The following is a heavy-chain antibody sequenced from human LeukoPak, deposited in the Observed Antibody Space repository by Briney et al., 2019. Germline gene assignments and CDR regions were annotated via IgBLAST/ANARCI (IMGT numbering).Heavy chain of an antibody. CDR1: GSTLTKIS. CDR3: AKGAMVYDY. J-gene: IGHJ4*02. Sequence: GASVKVSCTVSGSTLTKISIDWVRQAPGKGLEWMGSLSPRDGETSHAQKFQGRFNMTADTSTDTAYMEMSSLDSRGTAVYYCAKGAMVYDYWGQGTLVIVSS. D-gene: IGHD3-10*01. V-gene: IGHV1-24*01. CDR2: LSPRDGET.